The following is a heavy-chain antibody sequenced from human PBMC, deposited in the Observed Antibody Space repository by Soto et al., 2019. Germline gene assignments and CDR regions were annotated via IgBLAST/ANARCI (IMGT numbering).Heavy chain of an antibody. CDR1: GFTFSSYA. V-gene: IGHV3-30-3*01. CDR3: AREDDSSGYSNFDY. D-gene: IGHD3-22*01. CDR2: ISYDGSNK. J-gene: IGHJ4*02. Sequence: PGGSLRLSCAASGFTFSSYAMHWVRQAPGKGLEWVAVISYDGSNKYYADSVKGRFTISRDNSKNTLYLRMNSLRAEDTAVYYSAREDDSSGYSNFDYWGQGTLVTVSS.